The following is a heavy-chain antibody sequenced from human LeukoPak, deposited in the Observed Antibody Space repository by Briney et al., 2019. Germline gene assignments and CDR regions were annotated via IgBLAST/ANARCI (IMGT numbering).Heavy chain of an antibody. Sequence: SQTLSLTCAVSGGSISSGGYSWSWIRQPAGKGLEWIGRIYTSGGTNCNPSLKSRVTMSVDTSKNQFSLKLSSVTAADTAVYYCARDVYYDSSGYYYYYGMDVWGQGTTVTVSS. CDR3: ARDVYYDSSGYYYYYGMDV. CDR2: IYTSGGT. CDR1: GGSISSGGYS. V-gene: IGHV4-61*02. D-gene: IGHD3-22*01. J-gene: IGHJ6*02.